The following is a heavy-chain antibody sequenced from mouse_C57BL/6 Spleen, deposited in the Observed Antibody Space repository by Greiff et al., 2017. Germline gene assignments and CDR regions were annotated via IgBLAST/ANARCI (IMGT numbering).Heavy chain of an antibody. Sequence: EVQVVESGGGLVQPGGSLSLSCAASGFTFTDYYMSWVRQPPGKALEWLGFIRNKANGYTTEYSASVKGRFTISRDNSQSILYLQMNALRAEDSATYYCARGWYFDVWGTGTTVTVSS. J-gene: IGHJ1*03. CDR1: GFTFTDYY. CDR3: ARGWYFDV. V-gene: IGHV7-3*01. CDR2: IRNKANGYTT.